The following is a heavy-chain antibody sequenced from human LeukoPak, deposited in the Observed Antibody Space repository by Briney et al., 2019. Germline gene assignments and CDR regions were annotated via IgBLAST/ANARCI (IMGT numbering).Heavy chain of an antibody. D-gene: IGHD3-22*01. CDR2: ISSSSSTI. CDR3: ASNTYYYDSSGYYFF. Sequence: PGGSLRLSCAASGFTFSSYSMNWVRQAPGKGLEWVSYISSSSSTIYYADSVKGRFTISRDNAKNSLYLQMNSLRAEDTAVYYCASNTYYYDSSGYYFFWGQGTMVTVSS. J-gene: IGHJ3*01. V-gene: IGHV3-48*01. CDR1: GFTFSSYS.